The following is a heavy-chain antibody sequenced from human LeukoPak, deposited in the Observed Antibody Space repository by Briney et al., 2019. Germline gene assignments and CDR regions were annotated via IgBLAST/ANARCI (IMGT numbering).Heavy chain of an antibody. V-gene: IGHV3-23*01. Sequence: GGSLRLSCAASGFTFDNYAMTWVRQAPGKGLEWVSVISGSGATTYYADSVKGRFTISRDNSKNTLYVQMNSLRAVDTAVYYCARGGPYCSSTSCYSTTDGFDYWGQGTLVTVSS. J-gene: IGHJ4*02. CDR1: GFTFDNYA. CDR2: ISGSGATT. CDR3: ARGGPYCSSTSCYSTTDGFDY. D-gene: IGHD2-2*01.